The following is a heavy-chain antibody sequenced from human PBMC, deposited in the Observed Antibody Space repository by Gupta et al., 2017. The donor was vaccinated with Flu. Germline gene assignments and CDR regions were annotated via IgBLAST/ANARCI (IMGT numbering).Heavy chain of an antibody. Sequence: QVQLVQSGAEVKKPGSSVKASCKASGGTFSSYTISGVRQAPGQGLEWMGRIIPILGIANYAQKFQGRVTITADKSPSTAYMELSSLRSEDTAVYYCATLAYDSSGYAGDHAFDIWGRGTMVTVSS. V-gene: IGHV1-69*02. CDR2: IIPILGIA. CDR3: ATLAYDSSGYAGDHAFDI. D-gene: IGHD3-22*01. J-gene: IGHJ3*02. CDR1: GGTFSSYT.